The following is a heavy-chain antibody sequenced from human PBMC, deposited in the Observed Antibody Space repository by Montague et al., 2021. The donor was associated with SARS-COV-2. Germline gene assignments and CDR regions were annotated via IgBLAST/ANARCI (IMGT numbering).Heavy chain of an antibody. CDR2: IYYSGST. V-gene: IGHV4-39*01. CDR3: ARQGDQLLLEYWSDP. CDR1: GGSISSSSYY. J-gene: IGHJ5*02. D-gene: IGHD2-2*01. Sequence: SETLSLTCTVSGGSISSSSYYWGWIRQPPGKGLEWIGSIYYSGSTYYNPSLKSRVTISVDTSKNQFSLKLSSVTAADTAVYYCARQGDQLLLEYWSDPWGQGTLVTVSS.